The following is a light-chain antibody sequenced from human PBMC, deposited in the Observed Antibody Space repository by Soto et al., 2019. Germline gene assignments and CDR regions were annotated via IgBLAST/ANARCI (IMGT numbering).Light chain of an antibody. CDR3: SSYTSSSISLYV. CDR2: DVS. CDR1: SSDVGGYNY. Sequence: QSALTQPASVSGSPGQSITISCTGTSSDVGGYNYVSWYQQHPGKAPKLMIYDVSNRPSGVSNRFSGSKSGNTASLTISGLQAEDEAFYYCSSYTSSSISLYVFGTGTKVTVL. J-gene: IGLJ1*01. V-gene: IGLV2-14*01.